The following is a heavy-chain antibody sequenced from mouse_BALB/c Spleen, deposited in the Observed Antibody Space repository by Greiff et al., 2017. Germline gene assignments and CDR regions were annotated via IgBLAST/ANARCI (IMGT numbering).Heavy chain of an antibody. Sequence: EVQVVESGGGLVQPGGSRKLSCAASGFTFSSFGMHWVRQAPEKGLEWVAYISSGSSTIYYADTVKGRFTISRDNPKNTLFLQMTSLRSEDTAMYYCAREYYGSKFDYWGQGTTLTVSS. CDR2: ISSGSSTI. V-gene: IGHV5-17*02. J-gene: IGHJ2*01. CDR1: GFTFSSFG. CDR3: AREYYGSKFDY. D-gene: IGHD1-1*01.